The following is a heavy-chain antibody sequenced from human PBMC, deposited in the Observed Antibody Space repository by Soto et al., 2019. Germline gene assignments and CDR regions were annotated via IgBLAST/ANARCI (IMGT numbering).Heavy chain of an antibody. J-gene: IGHJ4*02. CDR2: IFYSGTT. D-gene: IGHD3-10*01. CDR3: ARGYYYGSGMGH. V-gene: IGHV4-31*03. CDR1: GGSISGGGFN. Sequence: QVHLQESGPALVKPSQTLSLTCTVSGGSISGGGFNLTWLRQLPGKGLEWIGYIFYSGTTDYNPSLRSRVSISVDTSKNQFSLKLRSVTAADTAVYYCARGYYYGSGMGHCGQGTLVTVSS.